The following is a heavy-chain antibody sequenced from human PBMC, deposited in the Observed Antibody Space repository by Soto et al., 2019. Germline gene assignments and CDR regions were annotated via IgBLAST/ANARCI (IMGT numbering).Heavy chain of an antibody. V-gene: IGHV3-30*18. D-gene: IGHD3-3*01. J-gene: IGHJ4*02. CDR2: ISYDGSNK. CDR1: GFTFSSYG. Sequence: GGSLRLSCAASGFTFSSYGMHWVRQAPGKGLEWVAVISYDGSNKYYADSVKGRFTISRDNSKNTLYLQMNSLRAEDTAVYYCAKDHPFWSGYYDYWGQVTLGTVSS. CDR3: AKDHPFWSGYYDY.